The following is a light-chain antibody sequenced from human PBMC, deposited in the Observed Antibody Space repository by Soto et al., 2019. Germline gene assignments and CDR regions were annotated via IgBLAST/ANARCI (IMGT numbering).Light chain of an antibody. CDR3: QQYYSTPGLT. CDR2: WAS. J-gene: IGKJ4*01. CDR1: QSVLYSSNNKNY. V-gene: IGKV4-1*01. Sequence: DIVMTQSPDSLAVSLGERATINCKSSQSVLYSSNNKNYLAWYQHKPGQPPKVLIYWASTRESGVPDRFSGSGSGTDFTLTISSLQAEDVAVYYCQQYYSTPGLTFGGGTKVEIK.